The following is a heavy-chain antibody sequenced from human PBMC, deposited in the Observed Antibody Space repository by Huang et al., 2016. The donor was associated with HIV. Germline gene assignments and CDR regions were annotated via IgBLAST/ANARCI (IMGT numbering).Heavy chain of an antibody. J-gene: IGHJ4*02. CDR3: ARPKMTATPSDSSWSYFDF. V-gene: IGHV4-34*12. CDR2: VMHRGSA. Sequence: QVRLEQWGPNLLKPSDTLSLKCAVYGVSFSDYFWTGIRQSPVKGVEWIGEVMHRGSATHNPSLRSRVSMSVDSSKNQCYLNLTSVTAADTAVYFCARPKMTATPSDSSWSYFDFWGRGTPVTVSS. CDR1: GVSFSDYF. D-gene: IGHD3-10*01.